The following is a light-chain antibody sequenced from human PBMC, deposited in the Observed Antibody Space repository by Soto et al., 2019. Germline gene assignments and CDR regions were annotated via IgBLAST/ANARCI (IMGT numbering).Light chain of an antibody. CDR1: QSVLYSSNNKNY. Sequence: DSVMTQASDSLAVSLGERATINCKSSQSVLYSSNNKNYLAWYQQKPGQPPKLLIYWASTRESGVPDRLSGSGSGTDFTLTISSLQAEDVAVYYCQQYYSTPRTFGQGTKVDIX. CDR2: WAS. V-gene: IGKV4-1*01. J-gene: IGKJ1*01. CDR3: QQYYSTPRT.